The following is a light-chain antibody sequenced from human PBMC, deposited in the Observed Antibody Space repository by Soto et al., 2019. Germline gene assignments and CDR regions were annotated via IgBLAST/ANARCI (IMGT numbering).Light chain of an antibody. CDR3: MQALQTPPT. CDR1: QSLLHSNGYNY. CDR2: LDS. Sequence: DIVMTQSPLSLPVTPGDPASISCRSSQSLLHSNGYNYLDWYLQKPGQSPQLLIYLDSNRASGVPDRFSGSGSGTDFTLKISRVEAEDVGVYYCMQALQTPPTFGQGTRLEIK. V-gene: IGKV2-28*01. J-gene: IGKJ5*01.